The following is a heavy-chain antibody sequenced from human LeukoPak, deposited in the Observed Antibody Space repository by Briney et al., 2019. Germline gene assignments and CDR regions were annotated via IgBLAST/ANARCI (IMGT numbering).Heavy chain of an antibody. J-gene: IGHJ3*02. CDR2: IKPDGSEI. Sequence: GGSLRLSCTASGFTFSNFWMSWVRQAPGKGLEWVANIKPDGSEISYVDSVRGRFTISRDNAQNSLYLQMIGLRAEDTAVYYCARDANWGFDAFDIWGQGTMVTVSS. V-gene: IGHV3-7*01. CDR1: GFTFSNFW. D-gene: IGHD7-27*01. CDR3: ARDANWGFDAFDI.